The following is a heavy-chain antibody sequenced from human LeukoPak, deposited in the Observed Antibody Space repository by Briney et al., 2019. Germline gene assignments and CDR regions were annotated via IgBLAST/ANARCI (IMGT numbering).Heavy chain of an antibody. CDR1: GFTFSSYS. CDR2: IGSSGSSL. CDR3: ARVSSSGLDD. J-gene: IGHJ4*02. Sequence: GGSLRLSCAASGFTFSSYSMNWVRQAPGKGLEWVSYIGSSGSSLNYADSVKGRFTISRDNAKNSLYLQMNSLRAEDTAVYYCARVSSSGLDDWGQGILVTVSS. V-gene: IGHV3-48*04. D-gene: IGHD6-19*01.